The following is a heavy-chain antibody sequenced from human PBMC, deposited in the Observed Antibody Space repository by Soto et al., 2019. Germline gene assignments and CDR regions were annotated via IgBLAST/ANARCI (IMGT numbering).Heavy chain of an antibody. CDR1: CFTFSSAW. CDR2: IKSKTDGGTT. V-gene: IGHV3-15*07. CDR3: TTALDIVLVPAAITGMAV. Sequence: GASLRLSCAASCFTFSSAWMNWVRQAPGKGLEWVGRIKSKTDGGTTDYAAPVKGRFTISRDDSKNTLYLQMNSLKTEDTAVYYCTTALDIVLVPAAITGMAVWGQGTTVTVSS. J-gene: IGHJ6*02. D-gene: IGHD2-2*01.